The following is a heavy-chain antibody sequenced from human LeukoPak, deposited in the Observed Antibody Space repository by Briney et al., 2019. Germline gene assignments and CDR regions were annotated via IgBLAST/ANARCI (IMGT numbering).Heavy chain of an antibody. CDR3: ARPYDSSGYPDAFDI. D-gene: IGHD3-22*01. J-gene: IGHJ3*02. CDR2: VSPYNDNT. CDR1: GYTFISYG. Sequence: ASVKVSCKASGYTFISYGLNWVRPXPGQGXXWMGXVSPYNDNTNYAQKLQGRVTMTIDTSTSTAYMELRSLRSDDTAVYYCARPYDSSGYPDAFDIWGQGTMVTVSS. V-gene: IGHV1-18*01.